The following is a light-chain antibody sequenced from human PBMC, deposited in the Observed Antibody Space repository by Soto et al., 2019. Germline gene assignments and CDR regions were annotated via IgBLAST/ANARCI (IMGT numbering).Light chain of an antibody. CDR2: DDS. J-gene: IGLJ2*01. V-gene: IGLV3-21*02. CDR3: QLWDGSSDPVV. CDR1: NIGIRN. Sequence: SYELTQPPSVSVAPGQTARIACGGNNIGIRNVHWYQQKPGQAPVLVVYDDSDRPSGIPERFSGSKSGNTAALTISRVEAGDEADYYCQLWDGSSDPVVFGGGTKPPS.